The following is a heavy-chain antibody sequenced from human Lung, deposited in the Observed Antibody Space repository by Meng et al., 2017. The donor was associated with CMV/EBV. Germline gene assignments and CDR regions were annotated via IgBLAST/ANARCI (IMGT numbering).Heavy chain of an antibody. D-gene: IGHD3-3*01. V-gene: IGHV3-30-3*01. J-gene: IGHJ6*02. CDR2: ISYDGSNK. Sequence: GESLKISCTASGFTFSSYAMHWVRQAPGKGLEWMAVISYDGSNKYYADSVKGRFTISRDNSKNTLYLQMNSLRAEDTAVYYCARDPNTLGSNYDFGSGYYNHYYYGLDFWGQGTTVTVSS. CDR3: ARDPNTLGSNYDFGSGYYNHYYYGLDF. CDR1: GFTFSSYA.